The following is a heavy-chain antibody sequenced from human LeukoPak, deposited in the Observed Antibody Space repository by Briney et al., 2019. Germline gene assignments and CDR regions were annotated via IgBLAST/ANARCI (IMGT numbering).Heavy chain of an antibody. Sequence: GGSLRLSCVASGFTFINAWMSWVRQAPGKGLEWVGRVKSKTDAGTTDYAAPVKGRFTIPRDDSKNTLYLQMNSLKTEDTAVYYCTTTYDSTLYYYYYMDVWGKGTTVTVSS. CDR3: TTTYDSTLYYYYYMDV. V-gene: IGHV3-15*01. CDR1: GFTFINAW. CDR2: VKSKTDAGTT. D-gene: IGHD3-22*01. J-gene: IGHJ6*03.